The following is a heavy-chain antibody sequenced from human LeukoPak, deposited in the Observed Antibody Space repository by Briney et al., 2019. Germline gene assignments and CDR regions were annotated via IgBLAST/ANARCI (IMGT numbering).Heavy chain of an antibody. CDR2: IYHSGST. J-gene: IGHJ4*02. V-gene: IGHV4-4*02. Sequence: PSETLSLTCAVSGGSISSSNWWSWVRQPPGKGLEWIGEIYHSGSTNYNPSLKRRVTISVDKSKSQFSLKLSSVTAADTAVYYCAREAVVNNFREYYFDYWGQGTLVTVSS. D-gene: IGHD4-23*01. CDR1: GGSISSSNW. CDR3: AREAVVNNFREYYFDY.